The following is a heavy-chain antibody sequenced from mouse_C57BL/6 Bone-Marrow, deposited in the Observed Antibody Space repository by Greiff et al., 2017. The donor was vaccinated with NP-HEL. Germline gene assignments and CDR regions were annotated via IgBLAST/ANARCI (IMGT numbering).Heavy chain of an antibody. Sequence: VKLQQSGPELVKPGASVKISCKASGYAFSSSWMNWVKQRPGKGLEWIGRIYPGDGDTNYNGKFKGKATLTADKSSSTAYMQLSSLTSEDSAVYFCARRNWADYWGQGTTLTVSS. J-gene: IGHJ2*01. CDR1: GYAFSSSW. CDR3: ARRNWADY. V-gene: IGHV1-82*01. D-gene: IGHD4-1*01. CDR2: IYPGDGDT.